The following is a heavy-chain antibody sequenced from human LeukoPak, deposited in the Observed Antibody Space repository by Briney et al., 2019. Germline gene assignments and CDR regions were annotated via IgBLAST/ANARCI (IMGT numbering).Heavy chain of an antibody. Sequence: PGGSLRLSCAASGYTFTGYYMHWVRQAPGQGLEWMGWINPNSGGTNYAQKFQGRVTMTRDTSISTAYMELSGLRSDDTAVYYCARPHVDMVRGAMYNWFDPWGQGTLVTVSS. D-gene: IGHD3-10*01. CDR1: GYTFTGYY. CDR3: ARPHVDMVRGAMYNWFDP. CDR2: INPNSGGT. V-gene: IGHV1-2*02. J-gene: IGHJ5*02.